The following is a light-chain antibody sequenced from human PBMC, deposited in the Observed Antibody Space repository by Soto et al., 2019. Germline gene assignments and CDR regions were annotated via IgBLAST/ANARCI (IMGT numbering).Light chain of an antibody. J-gene: IGLJ1*01. Sequence: QSVLTQPPSVSGSPGQSVAFSCTGTSSDVGSYDRVSWYQQPPGTAPKLMIYDVSNRPSGVPDRFSGSKSGNTASLTISGLQAEDEADYYCSSYTSSSTDVFGTGTKVTVL. CDR1: SSDVGSYDR. CDR2: DVS. V-gene: IGLV2-18*02. CDR3: SSYTSSSTDV.